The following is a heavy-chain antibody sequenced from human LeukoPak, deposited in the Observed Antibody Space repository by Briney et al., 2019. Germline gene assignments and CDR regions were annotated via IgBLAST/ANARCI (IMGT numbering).Heavy chain of an antibody. CDR1: GFTFLLCH. J-gene: IGHJ4*02. D-gene: IGHD6-19*01. V-gene: IGHV3-48*03. CDR2: ISSSGSNI. CDR3: ARGDSSGLSYPKT. Sequence: PGGSLTQTLAACGFTFLLCHLHWVRQAPGKGLELISHISSSGSNIYYADSVKGRFTIPRDNAKNSLYLQLNSLRAEDTAVYYCARGDSSGLSYPKTWGQRALVTVSS.